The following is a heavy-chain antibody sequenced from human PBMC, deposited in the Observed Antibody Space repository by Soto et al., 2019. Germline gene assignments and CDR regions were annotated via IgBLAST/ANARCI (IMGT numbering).Heavy chain of an antibody. CDR3: ARQTSESFDEIPYYFDY. CDR2: IYFGGNP. CDR1: GASISTSGHY. Sequence: QLHLEESGPGLVKPSETLSLTCAVSGASISTSGHYWGWIRQPPGKGLEWIGTGTIYFGGNPFYNPSLKSRVRVSLDASKNQFSLRLESVSAADTAVYYCARQTSESFDEIPYYFDYWGQGTLVTVSS. D-gene: IGHD1-7*01. V-gene: IGHV4-39*01. J-gene: IGHJ4*02.